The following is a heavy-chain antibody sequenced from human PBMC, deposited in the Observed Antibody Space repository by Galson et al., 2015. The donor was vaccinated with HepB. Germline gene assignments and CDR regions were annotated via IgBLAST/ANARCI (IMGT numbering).Heavy chain of an antibody. D-gene: IGHD6-19*01. CDR2: ISAYNGNT. V-gene: IGHV1-18*01. Sequence: SVKVSCKASGYTFTSYGISWVRQAPGQGLEWMGWISAYNGNTNYAQKFQGRVTMTEDTSTDTAYMELSSLRSEDTAVYYCATWAVAGTPFDYWGQGTLVTVSS. CDR1: GYTFTSYG. CDR3: ATWAVAGTPFDY. J-gene: IGHJ4*02.